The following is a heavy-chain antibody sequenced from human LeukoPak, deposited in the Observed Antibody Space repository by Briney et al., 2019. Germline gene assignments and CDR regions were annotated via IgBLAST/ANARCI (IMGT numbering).Heavy chain of an antibody. Sequence: GASVKVSCKASGYTFTSYGISWVRQAPGQGLEWMGWISAYNGNTNYAQKLQGRVTMTTATSTSTAYMELRSLRSGDTAVYYCAIGRAVSAPFAYGGQGTLVTVSS. V-gene: IGHV1-18*01. CDR2: ISAYNGNT. J-gene: IGHJ4*02. D-gene: IGHD3-10*01. CDR3: AIGRAVSAPFAY. CDR1: GYTFTSYG.